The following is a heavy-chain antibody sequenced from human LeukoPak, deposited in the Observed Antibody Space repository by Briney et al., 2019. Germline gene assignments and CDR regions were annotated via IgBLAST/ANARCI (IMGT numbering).Heavy chain of an antibody. Sequence: ASVKVSCKASGYTFTSYGISWVRQAPVQGLEWMGWISAYNGNTNYAQKLQGRVTMTTDTSTSTAYMELRSLRSDDTAVYYCARCPTYSSSWAYYYYYYMDVWGKGTTVTISS. CDR3: ARCPTYSSSWAYYYYYYMDV. CDR1: GYTFTSYG. CDR2: ISAYNGNT. J-gene: IGHJ6*03. V-gene: IGHV1-18*01. D-gene: IGHD6-13*01.